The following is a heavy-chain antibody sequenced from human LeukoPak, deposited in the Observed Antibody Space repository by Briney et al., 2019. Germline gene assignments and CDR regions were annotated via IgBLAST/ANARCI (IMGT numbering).Heavy chain of an antibody. V-gene: IGHV3-30*04. D-gene: IGHD3-22*01. CDR3: ARYGTLTMIGLDY. J-gene: IGHJ4*02. Sequence: TGGSLRLSCAASAFTFSSYAMHWVRQAPGKGLEWVAVISYDGSNKYYADSVKGRFTISRDNSKNTLYLQMNSLRAEDTAVYYCARYGTLTMIGLDYWGQGTLVTVSS. CDR1: AFTFSSYA. CDR2: ISYDGSNK.